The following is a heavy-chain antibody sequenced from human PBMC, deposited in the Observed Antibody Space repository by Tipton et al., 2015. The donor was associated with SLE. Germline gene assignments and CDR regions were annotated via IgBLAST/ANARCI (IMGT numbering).Heavy chain of an antibody. CDR3: ARQSMAARPDFDF. CDR1: GGSISNYH. J-gene: IGHJ4*02. Sequence: TLSLTCTVSGGSISNYHWTWIRQSPGKGLEWIGYIYMYSSVSSNYNPSLKSRVTISLDTSKNQFSLILNSVTAADTAVYYCARQSMAARPDFDFWGQGTLVTVSS. CDR2: IYMYSSVSS. V-gene: IGHV4-59*01. D-gene: IGHD6-6*01.